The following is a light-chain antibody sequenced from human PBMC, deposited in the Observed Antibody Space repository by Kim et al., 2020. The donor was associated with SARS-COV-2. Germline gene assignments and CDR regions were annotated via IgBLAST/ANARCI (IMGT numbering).Light chain of an antibody. J-gene: IGKJ1*01. CDR2: GAS. CDR1: QSVSSSY. Sequence: EIVLTQSPGTLSLSPGERATLSCSASQSVSSSYLAWYQQKPGQTPRLLIYGASSRATGIPDRFSGSGSGTDFTLTINRLEPEDFVLYYCQQYGSAPWTFGQGTKVDIK. CDR3: QQYGSAPWT. V-gene: IGKV3-20*01.